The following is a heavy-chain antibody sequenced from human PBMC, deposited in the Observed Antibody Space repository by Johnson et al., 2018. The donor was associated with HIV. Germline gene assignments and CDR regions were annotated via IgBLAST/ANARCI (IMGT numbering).Heavy chain of an antibody. J-gene: IGHJ3*02. CDR2: INWDGGVT. CDR3: ARDVRWLPDAFDI. V-gene: IGHV3-20*04. Sequence: EVQLVESGGGLVKPGGSLRLSCAVYGLSFSKAWMSWVRQAPGKGLEWVSGINWDGGVTGYADSLKGRFTISRDNSKNTLYLQMNSLRAEDTAVYYCARDVRWLPDAFDIWGQGTMVTVSS. CDR1: GLSFSKAW. D-gene: IGHD5-24*01.